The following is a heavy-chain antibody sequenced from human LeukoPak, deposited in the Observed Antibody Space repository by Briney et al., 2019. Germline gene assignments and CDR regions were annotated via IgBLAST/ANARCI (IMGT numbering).Heavy chain of an antibody. J-gene: IGHJ4*02. CDR3: TRERGGGFDL. D-gene: IGHD4-23*01. V-gene: IGHV3-72*01. Sequence: GGSLILSCAASGFTLSDQYMDWVRQAPGKGLEWVGRATNKANSYTTENAASVKGRFTISRDDSKNSLFLQMNSLKTEDTAIYYCTRERGGGFDLWGQGTLVTVSS. CDR1: GFTLSDQY. CDR2: ATNKANSYTT.